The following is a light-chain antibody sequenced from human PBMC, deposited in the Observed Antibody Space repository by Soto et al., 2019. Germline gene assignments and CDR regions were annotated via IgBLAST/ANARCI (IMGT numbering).Light chain of an antibody. CDR3: QTWDTRNVV. CDR2: LNSDGSH. Sequence: QLVLTQSPSASASLGASVKLTCTLSSGQSSYAIAWHQQQPERGPRYLMKLNSDGSHSKGDGIPDRFSGSSSGAERYLTISSLQSDDEADYYCQTWDTRNVVFGGGTKLTVL. CDR1: SGQSSYA. V-gene: IGLV4-69*02. J-gene: IGLJ2*01.